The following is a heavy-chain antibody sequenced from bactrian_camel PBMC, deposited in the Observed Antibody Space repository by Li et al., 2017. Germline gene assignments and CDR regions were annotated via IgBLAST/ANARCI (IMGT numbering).Heavy chain of an antibody. Sequence: HVQLVESGGGSVEAGVSLTLSCVVTGYTYKDKALGWFRQPPGKDREGVAAIDSDGTIHDADSVKGRFTISYDNAKNTMSLQMNSLKPEDSGMYYCAARDTGVCEIMSAYNYWGQGTQVT. CDR3: AARDTGVCEIMSAYNY. D-gene: IGHD3*01. J-gene: IGHJ4*01. V-gene: IGHV3S53*01. CDR1: GYTYKDKA. CDR2: IDSDGTI.